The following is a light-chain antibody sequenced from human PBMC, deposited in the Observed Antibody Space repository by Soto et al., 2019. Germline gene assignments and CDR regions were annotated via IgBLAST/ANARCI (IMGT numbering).Light chain of an antibody. CDR2: DAS. CDR1: QSIRYW. V-gene: IGKV1-5*01. Sequence: DIQMTQSPSTLSASVGDRVTITCRASQSIRYWVAWYQHKPGKAPKLLIYDASTLESGVPTRFSGSGSGTEFTLTISSLHPDDFATYYCQQYNVYSPWTFGQGTKVDIK. CDR3: QQYNVYSPWT. J-gene: IGKJ1*01.